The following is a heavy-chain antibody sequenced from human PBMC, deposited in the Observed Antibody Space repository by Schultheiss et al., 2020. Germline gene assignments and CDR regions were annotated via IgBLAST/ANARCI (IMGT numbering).Heavy chain of an antibody. V-gene: IGHV4-39*01. CDR3: ARLSGTYGSDCDY. CDR1: GGSISSSSYY. J-gene: IGHJ4*02. D-gene: IGHD1-26*01. CDR2: IYYSGST. Sequence: SETLSLTCTVSGGSISSSSYYWGWIRQPPEKGLEWIGSIYYSGSTYYNPSLKSRLTISVDTSKNQFSLKLSSVTAADTAVYYCARLSGTYGSDCDYWGQGTLVTVYS.